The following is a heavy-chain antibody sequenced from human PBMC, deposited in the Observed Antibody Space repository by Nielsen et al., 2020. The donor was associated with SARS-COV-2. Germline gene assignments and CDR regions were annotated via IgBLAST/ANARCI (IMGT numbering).Heavy chain of an antibody. V-gene: IGHV1-2*05. Sequence: ASVKVSCKASGFTFIDYYIHWVRQAPAQGLEWLGRINPKSGGTNYAQNFQGRVSLTRDTSITTAYMELSRLTSDDSGVYYCARGYSSGRYAFDVWGPGTMVTVSS. CDR1: GFTFIDYY. D-gene: IGHD6-19*01. CDR2: INPKSGGT. CDR3: ARGYSSGRYAFDV. J-gene: IGHJ3*01.